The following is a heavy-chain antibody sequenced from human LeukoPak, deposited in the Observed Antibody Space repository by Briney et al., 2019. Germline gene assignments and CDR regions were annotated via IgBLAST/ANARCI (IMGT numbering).Heavy chain of an antibody. CDR2: IYTSGGT. CDR3: ARARYGSGSYYYFDY. CDR1: GGSISSYY. Sequence: SETPSLTCTVSGGSISSYYWSWIRQPAGKGLEWIGRIYTSGGTNYNPSLKSRVTMSVDTSKNQFSLKLSSVTAADTAVYYCARARYGSGSYYYFDYWGQGTLVTVSS. D-gene: IGHD3-10*01. J-gene: IGHJ4*02. V-gene: IGHV4-4*07.